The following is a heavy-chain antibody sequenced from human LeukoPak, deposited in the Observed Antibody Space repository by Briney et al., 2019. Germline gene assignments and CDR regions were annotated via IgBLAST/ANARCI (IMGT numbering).Heavy chain of an antibody. CDR3: ARDRGSGSYSNY. J-gene: IGHJ4*02. D-gene: IGHD1-26*01. V-gene: IGHV3-30*04. Sequence: PGGSLRLSCAASGFTFTSYGFHWVRQAPGKGLEWVALISYAGNIKYYADSVKGRFIISRDNAKNSLYLQMNSLRAEDTAVYYCARDRGSGSYSNYWGQGTLVTVSS. CDR1: GFTFTSYG. CDR2: ISYAGNIK.